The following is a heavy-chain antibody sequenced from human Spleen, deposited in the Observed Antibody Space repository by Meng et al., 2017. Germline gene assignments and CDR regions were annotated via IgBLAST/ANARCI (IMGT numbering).Heavy chain of an antibody. CDR1: GGSISSEDYY. CDR3: ATGYSGSYYYFDY. Sequence: SETLSLTCTVSGGSISSEDYYWNWIRQPPGKGLEWIGSIYHSGSTYYSPSLKSRVTISVDTSKNQFSLKLNSVTAADTAVYFCATGYSGSYYYFDYWGQGALVTVSS. CDR2: IYHSGST. J-gene: IGHJ4*02. V-gene: IGHV4-38-2*02. D-gene: IGHD1-26*01.